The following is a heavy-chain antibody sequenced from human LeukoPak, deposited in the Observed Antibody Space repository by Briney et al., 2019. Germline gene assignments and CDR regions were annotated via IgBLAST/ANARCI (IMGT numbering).Heavy chain of an antibody. CDR2: ISYDGSNK. CDR3: ARDKEMATISFRLDY. Sequence: GRSLRLSCAASGFTFSSYAMHWVRQAPGKGLEWVAVISYDGSNKYYADSVKGRFTISRDNSKNTLYLQMNSLRAEDTAVYYCARDKEMATISFRLDYWGQGTLVTVSS. J-gene: IGHJ4*02. V-gene: IGHV3-30*01. D-gene: IGHD5-24*01. CDR1: GFTFSSYA.